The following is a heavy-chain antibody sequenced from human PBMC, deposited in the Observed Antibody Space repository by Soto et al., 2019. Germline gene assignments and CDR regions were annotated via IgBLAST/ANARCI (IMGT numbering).Heavy chain of an antibody. CDR3: ARARSGRRRYFYYYYMYV. Sequence: PSVKVSCKASGYTFTGYDMHWVRQAPGQGLEWMGWINPNSGGTNYAQKFQGWVTMTRDTSISTAYMELSRLRSDDTAVYYCARARSGRRRYFYYYYMYVWGKGTTVTVSS. D-gene: IGHD2-15*01. CDR2: INPNSGGT. J-gene: IGHJ6*03. CDR1: GYTFTGYD. V-gene: IGHV1-2*04.